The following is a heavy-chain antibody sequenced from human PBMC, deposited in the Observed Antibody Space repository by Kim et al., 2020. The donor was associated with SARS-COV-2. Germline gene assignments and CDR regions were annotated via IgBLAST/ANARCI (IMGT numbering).Heavy chain of an antibody. D-gene: IGHD3-22*01. CDR1: GGSISSGGYY. CDR3: ARDPARDSSSYYLVFVSLHDAFDI. J-gene: IGHJ3*02. CDR2: IYYSGST. Sequence: SETLSLTCTVSGGSISSGGYYWSWIRQHPGKGLEWIGYIYYSGSTYYNPSLKSRVTISVDTSKNQFSLKLSSVTAADTAVYYCARDPARDSSSYYLVFVSLHDAFDIWGQGTMVTVSS. V-gene: IGHV4-31*03.